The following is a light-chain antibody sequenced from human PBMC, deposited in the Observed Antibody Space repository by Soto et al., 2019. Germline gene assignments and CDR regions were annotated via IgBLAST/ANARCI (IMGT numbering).Light chain of an antibody. CDR3: QQYYGTPVT. Sequence: DIVMTQSPDSLAVSLGERATINCKSSQTVFYSSNNKNYLAWYQQKPGQPPKLLIYWASARDSGVPDRFSGSGSGTEFTLTISSLQAEDVAIYYCQQYYGTPVTFGQGTKVDIK. CDR2: WAS. V-gene: IGKV4-1*01. CDR1: QTVFYSSNNKNY. J-gene: IGKJ1*01.